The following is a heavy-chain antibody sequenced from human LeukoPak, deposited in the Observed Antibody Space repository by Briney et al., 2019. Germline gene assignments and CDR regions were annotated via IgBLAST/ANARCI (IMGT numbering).Heavy chain of an antibody. Sequence: ASETLSLTCAVYGGSFSGYYWSWIRQPPGKGLEWIGEINHSGSTNYNTSLKSRVTISVDTSKNQFSLKLSSVTAADTAVYYWARAPVAYYYYGMDVWGQGPTVTVSS. J-gene: IGHJ6*02. D-gene: IGHD6-19*01. CDR2: INHSGST. V-gene: IGHV4-34*01. CDR3: ARAPVAYYYYGMDV. CDR1: GGSFSGYY.